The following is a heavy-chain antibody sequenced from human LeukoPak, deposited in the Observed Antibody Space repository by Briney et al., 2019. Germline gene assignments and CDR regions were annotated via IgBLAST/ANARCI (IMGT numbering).Heavy chain of an antibody. J-gene: IGHJ4*02. CDR3: ARSGGANYGSGSYYNFN. CDR1: GFTFSSYS. V-gene: IGHV3-21*01. Sequence: GRSLRLSCAASGFTFSSYSMNWVRQAPGKGLEWVSSISSSSSYIYYADSVKGRFTISRDNAKNSLYLQMNSLRAEDTAVYYCARSGGANYGSGSYYNFNWGQGTLVTVSS. D-gene: IGHD3-10*01. CDR2: ISSSSSYI.